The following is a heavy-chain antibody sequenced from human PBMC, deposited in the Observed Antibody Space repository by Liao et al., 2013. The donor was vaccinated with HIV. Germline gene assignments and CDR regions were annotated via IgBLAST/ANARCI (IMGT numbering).Heavy chain of an antibody. CDR3: ATDDPLKRLVRDQGLFEY. CDR2: LYTSGSI. V-gene: IGHV4-4*07. J-gene: IGHJ4*02. Sequence: QVQLQASGPGLVKPSETLSLTCTVSGGSISSYHWSWIRQPAGKGLEWIGRLYTSGSITYNPSLKSRVTMSVDTSKNQFSLKLSSVTAADTAVYYCATDDPLKRLVRDQGLFEYWGQGTLVTVSS. D-gene: IGHD3-10*01. CDR1: GGSISSYH.